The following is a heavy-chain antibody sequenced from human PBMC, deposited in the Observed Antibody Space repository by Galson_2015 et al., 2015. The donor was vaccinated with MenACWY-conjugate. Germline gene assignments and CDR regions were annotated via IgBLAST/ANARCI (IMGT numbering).Heavy chain of an antibody. V-gene: IGHV3-23*01. Sequence: LRLSCAASGFTLSTYAMTWVRQTSGKGLEWVSSITSSGDTIRYTDSVKGRFTVSRDNSKNTLFLQMSSLRVEDTAIYYCARVPGYSYGYYDWWGQGTLVTVSS. J-gene: IGHJ4*02. D-gene: IGHD5-18*01. CDR2: ITSSGDTI. CDR3: ARVPGYSYGYYDW. CDR1: GFTLSTYA.